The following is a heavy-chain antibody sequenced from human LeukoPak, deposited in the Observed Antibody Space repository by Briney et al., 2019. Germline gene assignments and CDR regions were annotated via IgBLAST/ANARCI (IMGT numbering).Heavy chain of an antibody. D-gene: IGHD6-13*01. CDR1: GGSISSGGYY. Sequence: EPSQTLSLTCTVSGGSISSGGYYWSWIRQHPGKGLEWIGYIYYSGSTYYNPSLKSRVTISVDTSKNQFSLKLSSVTAADTAVYYCARAQQHENGYFDYWGQGTLVTVSS. J-gene: IGHJ4*02. V-gene: IGHV4-31*03. CDR3: ARAQQHENGYFDY. CDR2: IYYSGST.